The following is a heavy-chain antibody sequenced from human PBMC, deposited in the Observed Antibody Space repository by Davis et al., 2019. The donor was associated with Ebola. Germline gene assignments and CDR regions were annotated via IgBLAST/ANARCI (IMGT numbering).Heavy chain of an antibody. CDR3: ARGVAVVGATPFDY. V-gene: IGHV3-33*01. Sequence: PGGSLRLSCAASGFTFNTYGMHWVRQAPGKGLEWVAFIWFDGSKKHYADSVKGRFTISRDNSKNTLYLHMNRLRAEDTAVYHCARGVAVVGATPFDYWGRGTLVTVSS. D-gene: IGHD1-26*01. CDR1: GFTFNTYG. CDR2: IWFDGSKK. J-gene: IGHJ4*02.